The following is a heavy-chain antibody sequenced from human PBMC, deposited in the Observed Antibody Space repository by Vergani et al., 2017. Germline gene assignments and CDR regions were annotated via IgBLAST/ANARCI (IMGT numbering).Heavy chain of an antibody. CDR3: ARVQFGGSGSYYPHGFDY. CDR2: IIPILGIA. Sequence: QVQLVQSGAEVKKPGSSVKVSCKASGGTFSSYTISWVRQAPGQGLEWMGRIIPILGIANYAQKFQGRVTITADKSTSTAYMELSSLRSEDPAVYYCARVQFGGSGSYYPHGFDYWRQGPLVTVSS. V-gene: IGHV1-69*02. CDR1: GGTFSSYT. D-gene: IGHD3-10*01. J-gene: IGHJ4*02.